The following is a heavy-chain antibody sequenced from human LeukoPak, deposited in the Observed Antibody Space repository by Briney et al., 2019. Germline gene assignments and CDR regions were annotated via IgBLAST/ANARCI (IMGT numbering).Heavy chain of an antibody. CDR3: ARGLLRYFDWLSNLFDY. V-gene: IGHV3-7*03. CDR2: IKQERSEK. J-gene: IGHJ4*02. CDR1: GSTLSSYW. Sequence: GGSVRLSCEASGSTLSSYWMSWVRQAPGKGLEWVANIKQERSEKDYVDSVKGRITISRDNAKNSLYLQMNSLRAEDTAVYYCARGLLRYFDWLSNLFDYWGQGTLVTVSS. D-gene: IGHD3-9*01.